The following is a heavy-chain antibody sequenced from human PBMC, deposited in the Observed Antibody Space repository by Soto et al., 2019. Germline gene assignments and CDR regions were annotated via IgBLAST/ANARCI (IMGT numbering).Heavy chain of an antibody. V-gene: IGHV3-23*01. CDR3: AKVQTVVPAAIPNDAFDI. J-gene: IGHJ3*02. D-gene: IGHD2-2*01. CDR2: ISGSGGST. Sequence: GGSLRLSCAASGFTFSSYAMSWVRQAPGKGLEWVSAISGSGGSTYYADSVKGRFTISRDNSKNTLYLQMNSLRAEDTAVYYCAKVQTVVPAAIPNDAFDIWGQGTMVTVSS. CDR1: GFTFSSYA.